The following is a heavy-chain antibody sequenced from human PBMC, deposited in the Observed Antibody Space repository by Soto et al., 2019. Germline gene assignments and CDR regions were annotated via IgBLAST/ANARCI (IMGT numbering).Heavy chain of an antibody. J-gene: IGHJ4*02. CDR2: VYYAGTT. D-gene: IGHD3-22*01. Sequence: LSLTCTVSGASLRIDPWNWIRQTPGKGLEWIGYVYYAGTTKYNPSVKSRVTIVVDRSKNQFSLKLASVTPEDTAVYFCARGHYYDSSVLFDFWGQGSLVTVSS. CDR1: GASLRIDP. V-gene: IGHV4-59*01. CDR3: ARGHYYDSSVLFDF.